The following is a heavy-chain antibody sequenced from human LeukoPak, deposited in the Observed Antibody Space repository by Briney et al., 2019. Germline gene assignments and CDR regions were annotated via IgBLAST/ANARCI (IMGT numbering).Heavy chain of an antibody. V-gene: IGHV1-18*01. CDR1: GYTFTSYG. CDR3: ARDPGIAAAGHKGPNDY. CDR2: ISAYNGNT. J-gene: IGHJ4*02. Sequence: ASVKVSCKASGYTFTSYGISWVRQAPGQGLEWMGWISAYNGNTNYAQKLQGRVTKTTDTSTSTAYMELRSLRSDDTAGYYCARDPGIAAAGHKGPNDYWGQGTLVTVSS. D-gene: IGHD6-13*01.